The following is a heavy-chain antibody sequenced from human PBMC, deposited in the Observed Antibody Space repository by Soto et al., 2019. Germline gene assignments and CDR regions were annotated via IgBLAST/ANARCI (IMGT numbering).Heavy chain of an antibody. V-gene: IGHV4-4*02. Sequence: SETLSLTCAVSGGSISSSNWWSWVRQPPGKGLEWIGEIYHSGSTNYNPSLKSRVTISVDKPKNQFSLKLSSVTAADTAVYYCARDLVATSLTPKYYYYGMDVWGQGTTVTVSS. D-gene: IGHD5-12*01. CDR3: ARDLVATSLTPKYYYYGMDV. CDR2: IYHSGST. J-gene: IGHJ6*02. CDR1: GGSISSSNW.